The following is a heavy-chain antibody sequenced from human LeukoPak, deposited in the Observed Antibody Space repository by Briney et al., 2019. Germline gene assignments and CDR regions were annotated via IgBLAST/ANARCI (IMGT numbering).Heavy chain of an antibody. Sequence: GGSLRLPCAASGFTFSNCALSWVRQAPGMGLEWVSAISGSGVGTNYADSVKGRFTISRDNSKNTLYLQMNSLRDEDTAVYYCAKNGRDDHDRYFFDFWGQGTLVTVSS. V-gene: IGHV3-23*01. CDR2: ISGSGVGT. D-gene: IGHD3-9*01. J-gene: IGHJ4*02. CDR1: GFTFSNCA. CDR3: AKNGRDDHDRYFFDF.